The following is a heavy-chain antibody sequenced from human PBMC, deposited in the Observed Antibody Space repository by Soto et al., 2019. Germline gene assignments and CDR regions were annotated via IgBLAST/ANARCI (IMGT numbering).Heavy chain of an antibody. Sequence: ASVKVSCKASGYTFTSQNMHWVRQAPGQGLEWMGVINPSIGTTTYAQKFQGRVTISRDNSKNTLYLQMNSLRAEDTAVYYCARDYLVVPHRVIDYWGQGTLVTVSS. CDR1: GYTFTSQN. J-gene: IGHJ4*02. CDR3: ARDYLVVPHRVIDY. V-gene: IGHV1-46*01. D-gene: IGHD2-2*01. CDR2: INPSIGTT.